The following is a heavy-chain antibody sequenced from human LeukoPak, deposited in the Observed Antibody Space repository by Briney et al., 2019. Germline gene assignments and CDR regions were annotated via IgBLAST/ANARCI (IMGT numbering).Heavy chain of an antibody. CDR2: IYYSGST. CDR1: GGSISSSSYY. Sequence: SETLSLTCTVSGGSISSSSYYWGWIRQPPGKGLERIGSIYYSGSTYYNPSLKSRVTISVDTSKNQFSLKLSSVTAADTAVYYCARHLSAHLSDAFDIWGQGTMVTVSS. CDR3: ARHLSAHLSDAFDI. V-gene: IGHV4-39*01. J-gene: IGHJ3*02.